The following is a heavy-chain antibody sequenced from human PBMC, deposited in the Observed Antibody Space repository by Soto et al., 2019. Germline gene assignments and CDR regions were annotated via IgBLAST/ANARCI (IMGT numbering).Heavy chain of an antibody. CDR2: INPSGGST. Sequence: ASVKVSCKASGYTFTSYYMHWVRQAPGQGLEWMGIINPSGGSTSYAQKFQGRVTMTRDTSTSTVYMERSSLRSEDTAVYYCARDSWALGYCSSTSCPGRNWFDPWGQGTLVTAPQ. J-gene: IGHJ5*02. CDR3: ARDSWALGYCSSTSCPGRNWFDP. V-gene: IGHV1-46*01. D-gene: IGHD2-2*01. CDR1: GYTFTSYY.